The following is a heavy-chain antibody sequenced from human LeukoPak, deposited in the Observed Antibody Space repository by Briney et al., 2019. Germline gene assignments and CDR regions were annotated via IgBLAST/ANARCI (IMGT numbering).Heavy chain of an antibody. J-gene: IGHJ6*03. V-gene: IGHV3-30*02. CDR3: AKDGLGGFGDYMDV. Sequence: SCKVSGYTLTELSMHWVRQAPGKGLEWVAFIRYDGSDKYYADSVKGRFTISRDNSKNTLYLQMNSLRAEDTAIYYCAKDGLGGFGDYMDVWGKGTTVTISS. D-gene: IGHD3-10*01. CDR1: GYTLTELS. CDR2: IRYDGSDK.